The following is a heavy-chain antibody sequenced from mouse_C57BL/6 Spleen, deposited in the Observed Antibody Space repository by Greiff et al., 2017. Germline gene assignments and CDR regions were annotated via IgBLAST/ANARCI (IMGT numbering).Heavy chain of an antibody. V-gene: IGHV1-69*01. CDR2: IDPSDSYT. CDR3: ARFDPDY. Sequence: QVQLQQSGAELVMPGASVKLSCKASGYTFTSYWMHWVKQRPGQGLEWIGEIDPSDSYTNYNQKFKGKSTSTVDKSSSTAYMQLSSLTSEDSAVYYCARFDPDYWGQGTTLTVSS. CDR1: GYTFTSYW. J-gene: IGHJ2*01.